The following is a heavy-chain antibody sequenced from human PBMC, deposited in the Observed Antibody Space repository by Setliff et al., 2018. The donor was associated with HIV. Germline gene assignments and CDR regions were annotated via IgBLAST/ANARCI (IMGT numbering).Heavy chain of an antibody. Sequence: ASVKVSCKASGYDFKIYDINWVRQVAGQGLEWMGWINPGTGNTGYPQNFSGRVTMTRNTSINTVYMELSSLRSEDTAIYYCARYALCSDDCSDEGADIWGQGTLVTVSS. J-gene: IGHJ4*02. CDR3: ARYALCSDDCSDEGADI. CDR2: INPGTGNT. CDR1: GYDFKIYD. D-gene: IGHD2-21*01. V-gene: IGHV1-8*01.